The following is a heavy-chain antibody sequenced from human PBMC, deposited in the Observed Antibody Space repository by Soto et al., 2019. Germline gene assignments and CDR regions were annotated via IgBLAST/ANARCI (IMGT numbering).Heavy chain of an antibody. D-gene: IGHD2-21*01. J-gene: IGHJ4*02. V-gene: IGHV3-7*01. CDR1: GFTFSSYW. Sequence: PGGSLRLSCVASGFTFSSYWMTWLRLAPGTGLEWVATIRQDGNEKHHVDSVKGRFAISRDNVENSLYLQMSSLRPDDTAVYYCATAHRYCGGHCYGFDYWGQGTLVTVSS. CDR3: ATAHRYCGGHCYGFDY. CDR2: IRQDGNEK.